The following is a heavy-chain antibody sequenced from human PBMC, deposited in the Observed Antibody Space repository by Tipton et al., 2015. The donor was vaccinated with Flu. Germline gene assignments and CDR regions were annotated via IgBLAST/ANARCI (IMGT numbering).Heavy chain of an antibody. D-gene: IGHD6-13*01. J-gene: IGHJ4*02. CDR1: GFTFSSYW. Sequence: SLRLSCAASGFTFSSYWMSWVRQAPGKGLEWVATIRHDGGEKYYADSVKGRFTISRDNAKNSLYLQMNSLRGEDTAVYSCAREGSPWRSPIDSGGRGTLVTPSS. CDR3: AREGSPWRSPIDS. CDR2: IRHDGGEK. V-gene: IGHV3-7*01.